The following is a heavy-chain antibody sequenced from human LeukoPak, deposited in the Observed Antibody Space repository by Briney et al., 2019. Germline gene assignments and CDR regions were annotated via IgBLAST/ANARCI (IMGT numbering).Heavy chain of an antibody. J-gene: IGHJ4*02. Sequence: SETLSLTCAVYGGSFSGYYWNWIRQPLGKGLEWIGEISHNENTNYSPSLKSRLTISIDTSKNQFSLKLSSVTAADTAVYYCASSGSRWLIDKTYSPYWGQGTLVTVSS. V-gene: IGHV4-34*01. D-gene: IGHD3-22*01. CDR2: ISHNENT. CDR3: ASSGSRWLIDKTYSPY. CDR1: GGSFSGYY.